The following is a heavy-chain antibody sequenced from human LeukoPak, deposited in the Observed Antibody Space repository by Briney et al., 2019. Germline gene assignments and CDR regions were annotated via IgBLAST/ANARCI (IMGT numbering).Heavy chain of an antibody. V-gene: IGHV3-7*01. Sequence: PGGSLRLSCAASGVTFSTYWMNWVRQAPGKGLEWVANIKKDGSEKLYVDPVKGGFTISRDNAKNSLYLQMNSMTVEDTAVYYCAGGSGWLMDVWGKGTTVTVSS. J-gene: IGHJ6*04. CDR1: GVTFSTYW. CDR2: IKKDGSEK. D-gene: IGHD6-25*01. CDR3: AGGSGWLMDV.